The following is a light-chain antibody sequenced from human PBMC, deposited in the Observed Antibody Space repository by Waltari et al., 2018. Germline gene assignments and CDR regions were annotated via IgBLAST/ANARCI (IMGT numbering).Light chain of an antibody. CDR2: VAS. CDR3: QQYNRFSP. J-gene: IGKJ1*01. V-gene: IGKV1-39*01. CDR1: QTISSY. Sequence: DIQMTQSPSSLSASVGDRVTITCRASQTISSYLNWYQQRPGKPPKLLIYVASSLQTGVPSRFSGSGSGTDFTLTINCLQPDDFATYYCQQYNRFSPFGQGTNVEVK.